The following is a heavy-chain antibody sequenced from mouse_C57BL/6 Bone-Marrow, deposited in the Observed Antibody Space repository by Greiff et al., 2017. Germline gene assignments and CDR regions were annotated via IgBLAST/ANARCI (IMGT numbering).Heavy chain of an antibody. Sequence: QVQLQQSGAELMKPGASVKLSCKATGYTFTGYWIEWVKQRPGHGLEWIGEILPGSGSTNYNAKFKGKATFTANTSSNTAYMQLSSLTTEDSAIYYCASLTFRGYFDYWGQGTTLTVSS. CDR3: ASLTFRGYFDY. D-gene: IGHD1-1*01. J-gene: IGHJ2*01. CDR2: ILPGSGST. V-gene: IGHV1-9*01. CDR1: GYTFTGYW.